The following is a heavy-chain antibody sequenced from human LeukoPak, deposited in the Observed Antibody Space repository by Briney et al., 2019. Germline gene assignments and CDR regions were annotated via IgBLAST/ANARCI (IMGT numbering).Heavy chain of an antibody. D-gene: IGHD2-2*03. CDR1: GGSISSGDYY. J-gene: IGHJ4*02. V-gene: IGHV4-30-4*01. CDR2: IYYSGSA. CDR3: ARGLARFHGSASDY. Sequence: SETLSLTCTVSGGSISSGDYYWSWIRQPPGKGLEWIGYIYYSGSAYYNPSLKSRVTISVDTSKDQFSLKLSSVTAADTAVYYCARGLARFHGSASDYWGQGALVTVSS.